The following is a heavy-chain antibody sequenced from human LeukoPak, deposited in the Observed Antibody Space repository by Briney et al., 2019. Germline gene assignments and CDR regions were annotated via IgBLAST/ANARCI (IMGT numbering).Heavy chain of an antibody. J-gene: IGHJ4*02. CDR2: ISSSSSTI. D-gene: IGHD2-2*01. CDR3: ARELDCSSTSCYSS. Sequence: GSLRLSCAASGFTFSSYSMNWVRQAPGKGLEWVSYISSSSSTIYYADSVKGRFTISRDNAKNSLYLQMNSLRAEDTAVYYCARELDCSSTSCYSSWGQGTLVTVSS. V-gene: IGHV3-48*01. CDR1: GFTFSSYS.